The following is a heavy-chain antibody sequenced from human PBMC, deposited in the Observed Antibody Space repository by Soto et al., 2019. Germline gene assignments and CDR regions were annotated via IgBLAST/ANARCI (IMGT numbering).Heavy chain of an antibody. D-gene: IGHD6-6*01. CDR1: GFSLNSSGVG. CDR3: GLRRFAKYSSLPADFDY. V-gene: IGHV2-5*01. CDR2: IYWNDEM. J-gene: IGHJ4*02. Sequence: QITLKESGPTLVKPTQTLTLTCTFSGFSLNSSGVGVGWIRQPPGKTLEWLALIYWNDEMHYSPSLKSRLTSTEDASKHQVVLTVTNMDPVDTATYYCGLRRFAKYSSLPADFDYWGQGILVTVSS.